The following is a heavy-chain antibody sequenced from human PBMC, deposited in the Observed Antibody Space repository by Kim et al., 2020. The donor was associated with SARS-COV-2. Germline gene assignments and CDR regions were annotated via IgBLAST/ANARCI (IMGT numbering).Heavy chain of an antibody. D-gene: IGHD1-26*01. CDR3: ARDRGSGIYYSPYYYYGMYV. V-gene: IGHV1-18*01. CDR2: ISAYNGNT. CDR1: GYTFTSYG. J-gene: IGHJ6*02. Sequence: ASVKVSCKASGYTFTSYGISWVRQAPGQGLEWMGWISAYNGNTNYAQKLQGRVTMTTDTSTSTAYMELRSLRSDDTAVYYCARDRGSGIYYSPYYYYGMYVWGHGPTVTVSS.